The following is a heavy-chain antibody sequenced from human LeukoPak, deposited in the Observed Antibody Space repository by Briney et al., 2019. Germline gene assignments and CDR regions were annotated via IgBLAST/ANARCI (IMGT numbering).Heavy chain of an antibody. CDR3: ARSNYYDSSGYYPTLYGYFDY. Sequence: GGSLRLSCAASGFTFSSYAMHWVRQAPGKGLEWVAVISYDGSNKYYADSVKGRFTISRDNSKNTLYLQMNSLRAEDSAVYYCARSNYYDSSGYYPTLYGYFDYWGLGTLVTVSS. V-gene: IGHV3-30*01. CDR1: GFTFSSYA. D-gene: IGHD3-22*01. CDR2: ISYDGSNK. J-gene: IGHJ4*02.